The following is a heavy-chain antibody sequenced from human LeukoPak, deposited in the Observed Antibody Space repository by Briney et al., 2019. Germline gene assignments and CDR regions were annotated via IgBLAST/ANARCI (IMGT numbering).Heavy chain of an antibody. CDR1: GYTFTSYG. CDR3: ARDKYCTSTSCSIDPGSIAEYFQH. CDR2: ISAYNGDT. Sequence: ASVKVSCKTSGYTFTSYGITWVRQAPGQGLEWMGWISAYNGDTSYARNLQGRVTMTTDTSTSTAYMELRSLRSDDTGVYCCARDKYCTSTSCSIDPGSIAEYFQHWGQGTLVTVSS. V-gene: IGHV1-18*01. J-gene: IGHJ1*01. D-gene: IGHD2-2*01.